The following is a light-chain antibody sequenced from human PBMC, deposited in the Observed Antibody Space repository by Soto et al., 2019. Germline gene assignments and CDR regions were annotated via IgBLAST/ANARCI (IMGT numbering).Light chain of an antibody. J-gene: IGKJ1*01. CDR2: DAS. Sequence: LTQYPETQPCSRGERATLWSRDHQTVASSYLAWYQQKPGQTPRLLIYDASTRATGIPDRFSGSGSGTEFSIAFSLLMPADVPVYFGQLYGQLSETFGHGTKVDIK. V-gene: IGKV3-20*01. CDR1: QTVASSY. CDR3: QLYGQLSET.